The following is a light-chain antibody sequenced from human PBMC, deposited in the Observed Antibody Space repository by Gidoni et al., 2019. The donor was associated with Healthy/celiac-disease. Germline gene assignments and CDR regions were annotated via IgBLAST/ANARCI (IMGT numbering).Light chain of an antibody. CDR2: GNS. CDR3: QSYDSSLSGSVV. CDR1: SSNIGAGYD. J-gene: IGLJ2*01. Sequence: QSVLTPPPSVSRAPRQNLPFSCTGSSSNIGAGYDVHWYQQLPGTAPKPPIYGNSNRPSGVPDRFSGSKSGTSASLAISGLQAEDEADYYCQSYDSSLSGSVVFGGGTKLTVL. V-gene: IGLV1-40*01.